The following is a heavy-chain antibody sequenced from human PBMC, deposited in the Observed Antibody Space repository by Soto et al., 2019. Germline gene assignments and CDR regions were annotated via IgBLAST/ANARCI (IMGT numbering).Heavy chain of an antibody. V-gene: IGHV1-69*13. CDR2: IIPIFGPA. J-gene: IGHJ6*02. Sequence: SVKVACKSSGGTFSSHSINWVRQAPGQGLEWMGGIIPIFGPANFAKKFQGRVTITADESTTTAYMELSSLTSEDTAVYYCATGSFTSTGGRIGYHYNAMDVWGPGTTVTVFS. CDR1: GGTFSSHS. CDR3: ATGSFTSTGGRIGYHYNAMDV. D-gene: IGHD1-1*01.